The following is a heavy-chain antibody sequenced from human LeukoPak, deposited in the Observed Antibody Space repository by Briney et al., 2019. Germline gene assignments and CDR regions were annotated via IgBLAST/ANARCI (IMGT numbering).Heavy chain of an antibody. CDR1: GFTFSSYS. Sequence: GGSLRLSCAASGFTFSSYSMNWVRQAPGKGLEWVAAISTTSGNIYYADSVKGRFTISRDNAKNSLYLQMNSLRVEDAALYYCARRAPSHDFDDWGQGTLVTVSS. J-gene: IGHJ4*02. CDR2: ISTTSGNI. V-gene: IGHV3-21*01. CDR3: ARRAPSHDFDD.